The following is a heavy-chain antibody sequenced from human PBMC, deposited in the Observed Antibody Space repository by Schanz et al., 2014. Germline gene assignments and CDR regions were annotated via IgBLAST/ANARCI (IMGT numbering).Heavy chain of an antibody. V-gene: IGHV1-69*04. Sequence: QVQLVQSGSEVKKPGASVKVSCKASGYTFTTYGINWLRQAPGQGLEWMGRIIPIHGIVNYAQRFQDRVRITADKSTSTAYMELTSLRSEDTAVYYCAGTYCSSTSCYTGYYYMDVWGQGTLVTVSS. CDR2: IIPIHGIV. D-gene: IGHD2-2*02. J-gene: IGHJ6*03. CDR1: GYTFTTYG. CDR3: AGTYCSSTSCYTGYYYMDV.